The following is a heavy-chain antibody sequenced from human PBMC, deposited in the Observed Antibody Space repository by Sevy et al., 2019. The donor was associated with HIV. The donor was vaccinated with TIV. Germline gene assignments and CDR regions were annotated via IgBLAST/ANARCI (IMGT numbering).Heavy chain of an antibody. D-gene: IGHD4-17*01. CDR2: ISGSGDIT. V-gene: IGHV3-23*01. J-gene: IGHJ1*01. CDR1: GFTFSSYA. CDR3: AKDGVYGGNFEYFQL. Sequence: GGSLRLSCAASGFTFSSYAMSWVRQAPGKGLEWVSSISGSGDITYYADSVKGRFTISRDNSKNTLYLQMNSLRADDTAVYYCAKDGVYGGNFEYFQLWGQGTLVTVSS.